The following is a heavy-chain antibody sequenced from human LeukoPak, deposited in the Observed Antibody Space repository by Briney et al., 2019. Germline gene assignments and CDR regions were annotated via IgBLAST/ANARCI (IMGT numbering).Heavy chain of an antibody. J-gene: IGHJ4*02. CDR2: IKKTGSET. CDR1: GFTFSHFW. D-gene: IGHD2-15*01. V-gene: IGHV3-7*01. Sequence: GGSLRLSCAASGFTFSHFWISWVRQAPGKGLEWVAYIKKTGSETYYVDSVKGRFTITRDNTRNSLFLQMYSLRAEDTAVYFCAREDGYCSGGNRYSYFDSWGQGTLVTVSS. CDR3: AREDGYCSGGNRYSYFDS.